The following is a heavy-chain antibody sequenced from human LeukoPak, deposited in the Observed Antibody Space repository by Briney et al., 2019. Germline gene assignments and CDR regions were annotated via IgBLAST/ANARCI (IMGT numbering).Heavy chain of an antibody. J-gene: IGHJ3*02. CDR3: ARREGAAGTGGAFDI. V-gene: IGHV4-39*07. D-gene: IGHD6-13*01. CDR1: GDSISSRSYL. CDR2: VDYSGST. Sequence: PSETLSLTCTVSGDSISSRSYLWGWLRQPPGKGLEWIGSVDYSGSTYYNPSLKSRVTISVDTSKNQFSLRLSSVTAADTAVYYCARREGAAGTGGAFDIWGQGTTVTVSS.